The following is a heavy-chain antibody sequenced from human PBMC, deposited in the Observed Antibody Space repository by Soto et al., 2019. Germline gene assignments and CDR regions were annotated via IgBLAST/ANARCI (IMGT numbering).Heavy chain of an antibody. D-gene: IGHD1-26*01. Sequence: ASVKVSCKASGYTFTDYYLHWVRQAPGQGLEWMGWINPKSGGTNYAQKFQGWVTMTRDTSISTVYMEVTTDDTAVYYCAREAGSLRGAKNLDYWAHGTLVT. V-gene: IGHV1-2*04. J-gene: IGHJ4*01. CDR2: INPKSGGT. CDR3: AREAGSLRGAKNLDY. CDR1: GYTFTDYY.